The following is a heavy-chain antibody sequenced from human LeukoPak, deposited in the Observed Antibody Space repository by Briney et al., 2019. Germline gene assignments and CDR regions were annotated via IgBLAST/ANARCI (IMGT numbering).Heavy chain of an antibody. Sequence: GGALKISCQGSGYSFTSYWIGWVRPVPGKGLEGMGIIYPGDSDTRYSPSFQGQVTISADKSISTAYLQWSSLKASDTAMYYCARPFGSGSSSWFDPWGQGTLVTVSS. CDR3: ARPFGSGSSSWFDP. CDR2: IYPGDSDT. CDR1: GYSFTSYW. V-gene: IGHV5-51*01. D-gene: IGHD3-10*01. J-gene: IGHJ5*02.